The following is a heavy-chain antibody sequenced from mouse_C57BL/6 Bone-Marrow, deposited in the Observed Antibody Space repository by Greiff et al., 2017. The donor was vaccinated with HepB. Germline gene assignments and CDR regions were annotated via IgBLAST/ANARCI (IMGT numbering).Heavy chain of an antibody. Sequence: VQLQQSGTVLARPGASVKMSCKTSGYTFTSYWMHWVKQRPGQGLEWIGAIYPGNSDTSYNQKFKGKAKLTAVTSASTAYMELSSLTTEDSAVYYCTRGVRQGYAMDYWGQVTSVTVSS. D-gene: IGHD2-14*01. CDR1: GYTFTSYW. J-gene: IGHJ4*01. V-gene: IGHV1-5*01. CDR3: TRGVRQGYAMDY. CDR2: IYPGNSDT.